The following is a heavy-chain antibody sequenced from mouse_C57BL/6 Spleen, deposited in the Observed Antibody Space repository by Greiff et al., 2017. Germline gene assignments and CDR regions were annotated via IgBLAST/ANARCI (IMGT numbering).Heavy chain of an antibody. CDR1: GYSITSGYY. CDR2: ISYDGSN. V-gene: IGHV3-6*01. J-gene: IGHJ3*01. D-gene: IGHD2-2*01. Sequence: EVKLMESGPGLVKPSQSLSLTCSVTGYSITSGYYWNWIRQFPGNKLEWMGYISYDGSNNYHPSLKNRISLTRDTSKNQFFLKLNSVTTEDTATYYCARDRYGSLFAYWGQGTLVTVSA. CDR3: ARDRYGSLFAY.